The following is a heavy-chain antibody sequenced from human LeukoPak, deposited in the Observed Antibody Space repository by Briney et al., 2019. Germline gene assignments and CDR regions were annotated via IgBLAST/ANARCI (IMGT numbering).Heavy chain of an antibody. CDR3: ARGSGYYTAFDY. Sequence: ASVNVSRKASGYTFTSYGISWVRQAPGQGFQWMGWISAYNGNTNYAQKFQGRVTMTTDTSTSTAYMELRSLRSDDTAVYYCARGSGYYTAFDYWGQGTLVTVSS. V-gene: IGHV1-18*01. CDR2: ISAYNGNT. D-gene: IGHD3-3*01. J-gene: IGHJ4*02. CDR1: GYTFTSYG.